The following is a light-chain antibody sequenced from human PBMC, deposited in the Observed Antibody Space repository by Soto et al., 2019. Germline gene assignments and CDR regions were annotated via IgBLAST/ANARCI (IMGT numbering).Light chain of an antibody. CDR1: QRISTY. CDR2: DAS. V-gene: IGKV1-39*01. CDR3: QQSYSTAIT. Sequence: DIQMTQSPSSLSASVGDRVTITCRASQRISTYVNWYQQKPGKAPKLLIFDASTLQGGVPSRFSGSGSGTDFTLTISSLQLEDFETYYCQQSYSTAITFGQGTRLEIK. J-gene: IGKJ5*01.